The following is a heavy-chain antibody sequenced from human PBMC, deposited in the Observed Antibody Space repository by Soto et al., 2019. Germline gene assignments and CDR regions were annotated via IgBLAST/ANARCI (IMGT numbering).Heavy chain of an antibody. CDR3: ARDQADIVVVPAAMGDYYYYYGMDV. V-gene: IGHV1-69*13. D-gene: IGHD2-2*01. Sequence: SVKVSCKASGGTFSSYAISWARQAPGQGLEWMGGIIPIFGTANYAQKFQGRVTITADESTSTAYMELSSLRSEDTAVYYCARDQADIVVVPAAMGDYYYYYGMDVWGQGTTVTVSS. CDR2: IIPIFGTA. J-gene: IGHJ6*02. CDR1: GGTFSSYA.